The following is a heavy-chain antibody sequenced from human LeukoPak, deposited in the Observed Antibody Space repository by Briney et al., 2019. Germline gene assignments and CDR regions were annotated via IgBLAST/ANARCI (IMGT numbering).Heavy chain of an antibody. Sequence: GGSLRLSCTASGFTFGDYAMSWVRQAPGKGLEWVGFIRSKAYGGTTEYAASVKGRFTIPRDDSKSIAYLQMNSLKTGDTAVYYCTRITMIVVVITPYYFDYWGQGTLVTVSS. V-gene: IGHV3-49*04. D-gene: IGHD3-22*01. J-gene: IGHJ4*02. CDR3: TRITMIVVVITPYYFDY. CDR2: IRSKAYGGTT. CDR1: GFTFGDYA.